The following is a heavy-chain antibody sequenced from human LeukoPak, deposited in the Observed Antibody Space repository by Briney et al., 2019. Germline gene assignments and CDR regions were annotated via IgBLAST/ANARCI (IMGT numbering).Heavy chain of an antibody. D-gene: IGHD6-13*01. Sequence: EASVKVSCKASGYTFSTYPMNWVRQAPGQGLEWMGIINPSGGSTSYAQKFQGRVTMTRDTSTSTVYMELSSLRSEDTAVYYCARGSRSYSSSFPFDYWGQGTLVTVSS. V-gene: IGHV1-46*01. J-gene: IGHJ4*02. CDR3: ARGSRSYSSSFPFDY. CDR2: INPSGGST. CDR1: GYTFSTYP.